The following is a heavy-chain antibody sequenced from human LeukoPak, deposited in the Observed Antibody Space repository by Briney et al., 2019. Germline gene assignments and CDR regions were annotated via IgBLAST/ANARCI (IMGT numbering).Heavy chain of an antibody. CDR2: VYFSGST. D-gene: IGHD3-3*01. J-gene: IGHJ4*02. CDR3: AREPVAFGFARFPIFNY. CDR1: GGSIGTYY. Sequence: SETLSLTCTVSGGSIGTYYWSWIRQSPGKGLEWLGNVYFSGSTNYNPSLKSRVTISVDTSNNQFSLRLTSVTAADTAVYYRAREPVAFGFARFPIFNYWGQGTLVTVSS. V-gene: IGHV4-59*01.